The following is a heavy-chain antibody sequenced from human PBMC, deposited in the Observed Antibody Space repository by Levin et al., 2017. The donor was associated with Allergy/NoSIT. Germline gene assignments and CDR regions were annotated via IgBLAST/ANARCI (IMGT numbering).Heavy chain of an antibody. D-gene: IGHD1-26*01. CDR3: ARVGSGSSHFSFVDY. J-gene: IGHJ4*02. CDR2: VSHDGTYD. Sequence: PGESLKISCAASGFTFSSFGMHWVRQAPGNGLEWVAVVSHDGTYDNYADSVRGRFTISRDNSKNTLYLQMDSLRSEDTAVYYCARVGSGSSHFSFVDYWGQGTLVTVSS. V-gene: IGHV3-30*04. CDR1: GFTFSSFG.